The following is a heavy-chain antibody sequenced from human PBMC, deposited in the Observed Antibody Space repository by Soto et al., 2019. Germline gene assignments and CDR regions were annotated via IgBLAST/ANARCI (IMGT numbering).Heavy chain of an antibody. V-gene: IGHV3-30-3*01. CDR3: ARGDGYIYGNTFDS. Sequence: GSLRLSCAASGFTFRSYAMHWVRQAPGKGLEWVAFISYDGSSKYYADSVTGRFTISRDNSRNTLYLQMNSLRAEDTAVYYCARGDGYIYGNTFDSWGQGTLVTVSS. J-gene: IGHJ4*02. CDR1: GFTFRSYA. D-gene: IGHD5-18*01. CDR2: ISYDGSSK.